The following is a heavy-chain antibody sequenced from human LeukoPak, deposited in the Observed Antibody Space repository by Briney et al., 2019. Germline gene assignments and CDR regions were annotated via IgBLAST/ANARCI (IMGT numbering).Heavy chain of an antibody. Sequence: SETLSLTCTVSGGSISSGDYYWSWIRQPPGKGLEWIGYIYYSGSTNYNPSLKSRVTISVDTSKNQFSLKLSSVTAADTAVYYCARVKRGSNAFDIWGQGTMVTVSS. V-gene: IGHV4-61*08. CDR3: ARVKRGSNAFDI. CDR2: IYYSGST. J-gene: IGHJ3*02. CDR1: GGSISSGDYY. D-gene: IGHD1-26*01.